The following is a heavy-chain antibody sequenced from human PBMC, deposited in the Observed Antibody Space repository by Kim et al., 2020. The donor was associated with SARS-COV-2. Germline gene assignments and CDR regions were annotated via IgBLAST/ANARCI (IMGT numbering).Heavy chain of an antibody. Sequence: SETLSLTCTVSGGSISSYYWSWIRQPPGKGLEWIGYIYYSGSTNYNPSLKSRVTISVDTSKNQFSLKLSSVTAADTAVYYCARHEGTMVRGPHLDYWGQGTLVTVSS. CDR2: IYYSGST. V-gene: IGHV4-59*08. CDR1: GGSISSYY. J-gene: IGHJ4*02. CDR3: ARHEGTMVRGPHLDY. D-gene: IGHD3-10*01.